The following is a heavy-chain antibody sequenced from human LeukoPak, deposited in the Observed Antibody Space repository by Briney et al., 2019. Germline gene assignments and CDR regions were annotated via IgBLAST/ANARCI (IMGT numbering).Heavy chain of an antibody. D-gene: IGHD3-10*01. J-gene: IGHJ3*02. CDR1: GFTFSSDS. Sequence: GGSLRLSCAASGFTFSSDSMNWVRQAPGKGLEWVSSISSSSSYIYYADSVKGRFTISRDNAKNSLYLQMNSLRAEDTAVYYCARDMVRGVIHAFDIWGQGTMVTVSS. V-gene: IGHV3-21*01. CDR2: ISSSSSYI. CDR3: ARDMVRGVIHAFDI.